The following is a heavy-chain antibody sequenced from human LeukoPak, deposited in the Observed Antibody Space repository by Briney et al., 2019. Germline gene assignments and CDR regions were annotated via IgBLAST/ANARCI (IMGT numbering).Heavy chain of an antibody. CDR3: ARDYSSGWYVY. CDR2: INPYSGGT. Sequence: ASVKVSCKASGYTFTGYYIHWVRQAPGQGLEWMGWINPYSGGTNYAQKFQGRVTMTRDTSISTAYMELSRLKSDDTAVYYCARDYSSGWYVYWGQGTLVTVSS. J-gene: IGHJ4*02. D-gene: IGHD6-19*01. V-gene: IGHV1-2*02. CDR1: GYTFTGYY.